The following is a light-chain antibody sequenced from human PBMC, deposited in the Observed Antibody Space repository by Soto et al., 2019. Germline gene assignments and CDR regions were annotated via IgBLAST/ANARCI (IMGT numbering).Light chain of an antibody. CDR2: AAS. CDR1: QVMSSW. V-gene: IGKV1D-12*01. J-gene: IGKJ5*01. CDR3: QQADSLPST. Sequence: DIQMTQSPASVSASVGDTFTITCRASQVMSSWLAWYQQKPGQAPKLLIFAASKLQSGVPSRFSGSGSRTEFTLTISSLQPEDVATYYCQQADSLPSTFGQGTRLEIK.